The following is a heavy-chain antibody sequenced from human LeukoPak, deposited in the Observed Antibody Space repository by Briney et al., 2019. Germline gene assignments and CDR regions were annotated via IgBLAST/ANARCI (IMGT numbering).Heavy chain of an antibody. CDR2: IYYSGST. D-gene: IGHD2-15*01. CDR1: VGSISSYY. Sequence: PSETLSLTCTVSVGSISSYYWSWIRQPPGKGLEWSGYIYYSGSTNYNPSLKSRVTISVDTSKTQFSLKLSSVTAADTAVYYCARDNLGYCSGGSCYSDWFDPWGQGTLVTVSS. V-gene: IGHV4-59*01. CDR3: ARDNLGYCSGGSCYSDWFDP. J-gene: IGHJ5*02.